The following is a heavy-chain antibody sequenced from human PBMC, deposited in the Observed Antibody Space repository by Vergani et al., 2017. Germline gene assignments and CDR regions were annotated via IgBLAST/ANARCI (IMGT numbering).Heavy chain of an antibody. J-gene: IGHJ4*02. V-gene: IGHV3-21*04. CDR2: ISGNNDDV. Sequence: EVQMVESGGGLVKPGESLRLSCVASGFTFSHYSMNWVRQAPGKGLEWVSSISGNNDDVYYADSVKGRFTISRDNSKNTMFLQMNNLRAEDTAVYYCAKDNVPGYYDSSGYCDYWGQGTLVTVSS. CDR3: AKDNVPGYYDSSGYCDY. CDR1: GFTFSHYS. D-gene: IGHD3-22*01.